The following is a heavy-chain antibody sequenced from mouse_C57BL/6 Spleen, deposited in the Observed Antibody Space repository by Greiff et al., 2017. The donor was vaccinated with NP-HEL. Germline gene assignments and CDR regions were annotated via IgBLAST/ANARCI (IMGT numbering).Heavy chain of an antibody. CDR2: IDPSDSET. CDR3: ARRGNWDWFAY. J-gene: IGHJ3*01. CDR1: GYTFTSYW. Sequence: VQLQQPGAELVRPGSSVKLSCKASGYTFTSYWMHWVKQRPIQGLEWIGNIDPSDSETHYNQKFKDKATVTVDKSSSTAYMQLSSLTSEDSAVYYCARRGNWDWFAYWGQGTLVTVSA. D-gene: IGHD4-1*01. V-gene: IGHV1-52*01.